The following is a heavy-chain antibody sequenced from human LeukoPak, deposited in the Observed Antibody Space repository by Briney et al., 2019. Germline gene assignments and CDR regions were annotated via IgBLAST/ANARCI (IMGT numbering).Heavy chain of an antibody. CDR3: ARVRYFDWLLLDPLGYYMDV. Sequence: GGSLRLSCAASGFTFSSYSMNWVRQAPGKGLEWVSYISSSSSTIYYADSVKGRFTISRDNAKNSLYLQMNSLRAEDTAVYYCARVRYFDWLLLDPLGYYMDVWGKGTTVTVSS. D-gene: IGHD3-9*01. CDR2: ISSSSSTI. V-gene: IGHV3-48*01. CDR1: GFTFSSYS. J-gene: IGHJ6*03.